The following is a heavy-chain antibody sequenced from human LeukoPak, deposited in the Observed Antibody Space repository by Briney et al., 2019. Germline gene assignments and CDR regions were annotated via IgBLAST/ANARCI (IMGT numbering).Heavy chain of an antibody. CDR3: ARRDVKVVAGTCVDY. D-gene: IGHD3-22*01. Sequence: GESLQLYCHCSRYPHTSYWISWVRQMPGKGLEYMGIIHPGDSDTRYSPSFQGQVTISADKSISTAYLQQSSLKAHTAGIYYCARRDVKVVAGTCVDYWGQGTLVTVSS. CDR2: IHPGDSDT. J-gene: IGHJ4*02. V-gene: IGHV5-51*01. CDR1: RYPHTSYW.